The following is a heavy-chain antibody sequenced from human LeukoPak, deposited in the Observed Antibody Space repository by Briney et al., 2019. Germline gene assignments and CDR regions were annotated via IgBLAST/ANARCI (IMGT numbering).Heavy chain of an antibody. CDR3: ARVMYNWNYVDY. V-gene: IGHV4-39*07. CDR1: GGSISSSSYY. CDR2: IYYGGST. J-gene: IGHJ4*02. D-gene: IGHD1-20*01. Sequence: SETLSLTCTVSGGSISSSSYYWGWIRQPPGKGLEWFGSIYYGGSTYYNPSLKSRVTISIDTSKNQFSLKLSSVTAADTAVYCCARVMYNWNYVDYWGQGTLVTVSS.